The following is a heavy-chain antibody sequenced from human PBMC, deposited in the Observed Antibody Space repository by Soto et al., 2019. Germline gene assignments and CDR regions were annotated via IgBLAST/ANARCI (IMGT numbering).Heavy chain of an antibody. CDR1: GYTFSSYA. CDR3: ARDGPPADY. Sequence: QVQLVQSGAEVKKPGASVKVSCKASGYTFSSYAISWVRQAPGQGLEWMGWISAYNGYTKDAQKRQGRVTMTTDTSPSTAYMEVRSLRSDDTAVYYCARDGPPADYWGQGTLVTVSS. V-gene: IGHV1-18*01. CDR2: ISAYNGYT. J-gene: IGHJ4*02.